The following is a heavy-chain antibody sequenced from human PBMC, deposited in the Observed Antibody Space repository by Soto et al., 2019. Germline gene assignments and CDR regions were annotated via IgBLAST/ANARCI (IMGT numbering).Heavy chain of an antibody. CDR3: ARWWRTGTTNYHYYGMDV. CDR2: IIPIFGTA. D-gene: IGHD1-7*01. CDR1: GGTFSSYA. Sequence: SVKVSCKASGGTFSSYAISWVRQAPGQGLEWMGGIIPIFGTANYAQKFQGRVTITADESTSTAYMELSSLRSEDTAVYYCARWWRTGTTNYHYYGMDVWGQGPTVTVSS. V-gene: IGHV1-69*13. J-gene: IGHJ6*02.